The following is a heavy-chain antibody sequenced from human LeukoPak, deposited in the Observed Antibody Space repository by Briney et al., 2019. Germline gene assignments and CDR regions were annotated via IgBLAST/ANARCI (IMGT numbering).Heavy chain of an antibody. J-gene: IGHJ6*03. CDR2: ISSSSSYI. CDR3: ARVYSGSYYSSYYYYYMDV. Sequence: GGSLRLSCAASGFTFSSYSMNWVRQAPGKGLEWVSSISSSSSYIYYADSVKGRFTISRDNAKNSLYLQMNSLRAEDTAVYYCARVYSGSYYSSYYYYYMDVWGKGTTVTVSS. CDR1: GFTFSSYS. V-gene: IGHV3-21*01. D-gene: IGHD1-26*01.